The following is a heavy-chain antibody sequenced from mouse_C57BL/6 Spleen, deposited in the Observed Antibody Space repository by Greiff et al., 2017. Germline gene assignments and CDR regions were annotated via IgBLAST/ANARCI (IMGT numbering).Heavy chain of an antibody. CDR1: GYTFTSYW. CDR2: IDPSDSET. J-gene: IGHJ1*03. Sequence: VQLQQPGAELVRPGSSVKLSCKASGYTFTSYWMHWVKQRPIQGLEWIGNIDPSDSETHYNQKFKDKATLTVDKSSSTAYMQLSSLTSEDSAVYYCARGYGSSLWYFDVWGTGTTVTVSS. CDR3: ARGYGSSLWYFDV. V-gene: IGHV1-52*01. D-gene: IGHD1-1*01.